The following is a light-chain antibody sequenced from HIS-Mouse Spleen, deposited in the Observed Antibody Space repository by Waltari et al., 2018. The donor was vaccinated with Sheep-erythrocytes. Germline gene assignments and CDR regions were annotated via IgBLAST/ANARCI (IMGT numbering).Light chain of an antibody. CDR1: SSDVGGYNY. CDR3: SSYAGSNNWV. Sequence: QSALTQPPSASGSPGQSVTISCTGTSSDVGGYNYVSWYQQHPGKAPKLAIYEVSKRPSGGPDRFSGSKSGHTASLTVSGLQAEDEADYYCSSYAGSNNWVFGGGTKLTVL. V-gene: IGLV2-8*01. J-gene: IGLJ3*02. CDR2: EVS.